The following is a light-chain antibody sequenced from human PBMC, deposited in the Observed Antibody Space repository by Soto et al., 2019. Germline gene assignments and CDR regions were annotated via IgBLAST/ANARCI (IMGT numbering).Light chain of an antibody. V-gene: IGLV2-14*01. Sequence: QSALTQPASVSGSPGQSITISCSGSSGDIGGYNFVSWYQHLPGKAPKLIIFEVRFRPSGVSNRFSGSKSGDTASLTISKLLPEDEADYYCAAWDDSLNGVVFGGGTQLTVL. CDR2: EVR. J-gene: IGLJ2*01. CDR1: SGDIGGYNF. CDR3: AAWDDSLNGVV.